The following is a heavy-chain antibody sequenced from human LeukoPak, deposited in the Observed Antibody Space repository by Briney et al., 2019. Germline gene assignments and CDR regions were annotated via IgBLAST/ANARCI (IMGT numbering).Heavy chain of an antibody. Sequence: GGSLRLSCAASGFTFSTYWMSWVRQAPGKGLEWVANIKQDGSEKYYVDSVKGRFTISRDNAKNTLYLQMNSLRAEDTAVYYCASDVEMATIYESYWGQGTLVTVSS. J-gene: IGHJ4*02. CDR1: GFTFSTYW. CDR2: IKQDGSEK. V-gene: IGHV3-7*01. D-gene: IGHD5-24*01. CDR3: ASDVEMATIYESY.